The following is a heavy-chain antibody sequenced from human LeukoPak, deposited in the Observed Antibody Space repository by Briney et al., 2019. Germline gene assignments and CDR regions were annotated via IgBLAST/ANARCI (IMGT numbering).Heavy chain of an antibody. CDR3: ARFYDYVWGTRNGFDI. D-gene: IGHD3-16*01. Sequence: GESLKISCKGSGYSFTNYWIGWVRQMPGKGLEWMEIIYPGDSDTRYSPSFQGQVTISADKPISTAYLQWSSLKASDTAMYYCARFYDYVWGTRNGFDIWGQGTMVTVSS. CDR2: IYPGDSDT. CDR1: GYSFTNYW. J-gene: IGHJ3*02. V-gene: IGHV5-51*04.